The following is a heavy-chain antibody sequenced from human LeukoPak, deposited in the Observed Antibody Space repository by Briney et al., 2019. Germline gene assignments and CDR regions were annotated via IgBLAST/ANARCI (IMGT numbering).Heavy chain of an antibody. J-gene: IGHJ6*03. CDR1: GFTFSSYA. D-gene: IGHD3-22*01. Sequence: GGSLRLSCAASGFTFSSYAMSWVRQAPGKGLEWVSAISGSGGSTYYADSVKGRFTISRDNSKNTLYLQMNSLRAEDTAVYYCARAGVITNYYYMDVWGKGTTVTVSS. V-gene: IGHV3-23*01. CDR2: ISGSGGST. CDR3: ARAGVITNYYYMDV.